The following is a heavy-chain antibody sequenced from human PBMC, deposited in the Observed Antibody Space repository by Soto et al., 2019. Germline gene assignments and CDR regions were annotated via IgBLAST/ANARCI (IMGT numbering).Heavy chain of an antibody. CDR2: IVPSLDTT. CDR3: ARWPQPRYTADPYAVDV. D-gene: IGHD3-16*02. CDR1: GGTFSSSG. V-gene: IGHV1-69*11. Sequence: QVHLVQSGTEVKKPGSSVKVSCKASGGTFSSSGFSWVRQAPGQGLEWMGMIVPSLDTTNYAQKSQARVTIAADEVTSTAYMELRSVRSEDTAVYYCARWPQPRYTADPYAVDVWGQGTRVIVSS. J-gene: IGHJ6*02.